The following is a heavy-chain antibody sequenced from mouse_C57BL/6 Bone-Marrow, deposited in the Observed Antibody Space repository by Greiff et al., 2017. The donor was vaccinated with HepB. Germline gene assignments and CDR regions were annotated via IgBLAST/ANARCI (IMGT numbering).Heavy chain of an antibody. J-gene: IGHJ4*01. CDR3: ARREITTRLYYYAMDY. Sequence: VQLQQSVAELVRPGASVKLSCTASGFNIKNTYMHWVKQRPEQGLEWIGRIDPANGNTKYAPNFQGKATITADTSSNTAYLQLSSLTSEDTAIYYCARREITTRLYYYAMDYWGQGTSVTVSS. D-gene: IGHD2-4*01. V-gene: IGHV14-3*01. CDR1: GFNIKNTY. CDR2: IDPANGNT.